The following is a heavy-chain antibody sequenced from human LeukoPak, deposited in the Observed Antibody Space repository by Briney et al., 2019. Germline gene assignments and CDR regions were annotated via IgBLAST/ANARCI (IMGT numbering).Heavy chain of an antibody. D-gene: IGHD3-10*01. Sequence: GTLRLSCAASGFSSCRYAMHWLRQGPGQEWQFVSVISIGAGSTSYANSVRGRFAISRDNSKNTLHLQMGSLRAEDMAVYYCARDDGGYGSGSHYYFYSMDVWGQGTTVTVTS. J-gene: IGHJ6*02. V-gene: IGHV3-64*01. CDR2: ISIGAGST. CDR3: ARDDGGYGSGSHYYFYSMDV. CDR1: GFSSCRYA.